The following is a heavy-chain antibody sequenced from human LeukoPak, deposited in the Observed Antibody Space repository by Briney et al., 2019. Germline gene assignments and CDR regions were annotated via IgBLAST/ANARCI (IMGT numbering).Heavy chain of an antibody. CDR1: GFTFTSYG. Sequence: GTSLRLSCAASGFTFTSYGMHWVRQAPGKGLEWVAVIWYDGSNKYYVDSVKGRFTISRDNSKNTLYLQINSLRAEDTAVYYCARGGSGYDFDFWGQGTLVTVSS. D-gene: IGHD5-12*01. CDR3: ARGGSGYDFDF. J-gene: IGHJ4*02. V-gene: IGHV3-33*01. CDR2: IWYDGSNK.